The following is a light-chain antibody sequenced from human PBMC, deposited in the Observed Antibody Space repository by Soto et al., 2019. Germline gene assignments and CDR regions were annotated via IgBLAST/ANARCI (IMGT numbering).Light chain of an antibody. CDR3: AAWDDSLNVVI. Sequence: QAVVTRPPSASGTPGQRVPISCSGSSSNIGSNAVNWYQQLPGTAPKLLIYSNNQRPSGVPDRFSGSKSGTSASLAISGLQSEDEADYYCAAWDDSLNVVIFGGGTKLTVL. CDR1: SSNIGSNA. CDR2: SNN. J-gene: IGLJ2*01. V-gene: IGLV1-44*01.